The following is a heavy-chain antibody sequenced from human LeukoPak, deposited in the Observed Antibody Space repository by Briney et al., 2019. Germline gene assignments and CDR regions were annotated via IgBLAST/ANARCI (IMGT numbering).Heavy chain of an antibody. Sequence: GGSLRLSCAASGFTFSSYSMNWVRQAPGKGLEWVSYISSSGSTIYYADSVKGRFTISRDNAKNSLYLQMNSLRAEDTAVYYCARGASSGYSSGWYTVAEYSQHWGQGTLVTVSS. J-gene: IGHJ1*01. D-gene: IGHD6-19*01. CDR1: GFTFSSYS. CDR3: ARGASSGYSSGWYTVAEYSQH. CDR2: ISSSGSTI. V-gene: IGHV3-48*04.